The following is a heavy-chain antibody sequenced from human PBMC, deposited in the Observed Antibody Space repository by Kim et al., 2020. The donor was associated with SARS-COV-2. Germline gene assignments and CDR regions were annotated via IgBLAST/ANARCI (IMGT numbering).Heavy chain of an antibody. V-gene: IGHV1-69*13. CDR2: IIPIFGTA. D-gene: IGHD6-13*01. J-gene: IGHJ6*02. CDR1: GGTFSSYA. Sequence: SVKVSCKASGGTFSSYAISWVRQAPGQGLEWMGGIIPIFGTANYAQKFQGRVTITADESTSTAYMELSSLRSEDTAVYYCARDLFSSWAGYYYYGMDVWGQGTTVTVSS. CDR3: ARDLFSSWAGYYYYGMDV.